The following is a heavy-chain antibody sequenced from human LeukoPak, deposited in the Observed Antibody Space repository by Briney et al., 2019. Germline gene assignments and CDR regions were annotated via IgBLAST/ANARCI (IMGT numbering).Heavy chain of an antibody. Sequence: SETLSLTCTVSGGSISSYYWSWIRQPPGKGLEWIGYIYYSGSTNYNPSLKSRVTISVDTSKNQFSLKLSSVTAADTAVYYCARLYSSSLGRIFDYWGQGTLVTVIS. D-gene: IGHD6-13*01. CDR2: IYYSGST. CDR3: ARLYSSSLGRIFDY. V-gene: IGHV4-59*01. J-gene: IGHJ4*02. CDR1: GGSISSYY.